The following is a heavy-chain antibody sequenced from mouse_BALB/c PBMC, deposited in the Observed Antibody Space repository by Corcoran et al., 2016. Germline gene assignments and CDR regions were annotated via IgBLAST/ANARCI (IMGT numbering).Heavy chain of an antibody. J-gene: IGHJ3*01. D-gene: IGHD1-1*01. Sequence: EVQLQQSGAELVKPGASVKLSCTASGFNIKDTYMHWVKQRPEQGLEWIGRIDPANGNTKYDPKFQGKATITADTSSNTAYLQLSSLTSEDTAVYYCARKDGSSQFAYWGQGTLVTVSA. CDR2: IDPANGNT. CDR3: ARKDGSSQFAY. CDR1: GFNIKDTY. V-gene: IGHV14-3*02.